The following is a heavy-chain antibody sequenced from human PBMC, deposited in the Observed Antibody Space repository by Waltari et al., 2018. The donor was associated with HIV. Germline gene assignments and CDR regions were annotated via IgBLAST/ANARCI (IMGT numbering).Heavy chain of an antibody. CDR1: GFTFRVYS. V-gene: IGHV3-21*04. Sequence: EVHVVESGGGLVKPGGSMGVSCAASGFTFRVYSMTWVRQAPGKGLYWVSTMVSSMSYIDYAYSVRGRFTISRDNAKNSLFLQMDALRAEDTAFYYCARFDGGNSEVYHWGQGTLVTVSS. CDR2: MVSSMSYI. D-gene: IGHD2-21*02. J-gene: IGHJ4*02. CDR3: ARFDGGNSEVYH.